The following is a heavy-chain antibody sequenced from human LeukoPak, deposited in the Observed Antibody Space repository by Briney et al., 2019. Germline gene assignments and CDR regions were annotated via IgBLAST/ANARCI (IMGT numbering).Heavy chain of an antibody. Sequence: PGGSLRLSCAASGFTFSSYGMHWVRQAPGKGLEWVAVIWYDGSNKYYADSVKGRFTIYRDNSENTLYLQMNSLRAEDTAVYYCAKDSESSGSYFLDAFDIWGQGTMVTVSS. J-gene: IGHJ3*02. D-gene: IGHD1-26*01. CDR1: GFTFSSYG. CDR3: AKDSESSGSYFLDAFDI. V-gene: IGHV3-33*06. CDR2: IWYDGSNK.